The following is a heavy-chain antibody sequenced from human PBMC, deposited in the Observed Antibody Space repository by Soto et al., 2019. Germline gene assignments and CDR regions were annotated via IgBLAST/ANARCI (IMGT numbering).Heavy chain of an antibody. J-gene: IGHJ4*02. CDR2: ISYDGSNK. CDR3: ARTRYSSSSGRKMFDY. Sequence: GGSLRLSCAASGFTFSSYAMHWVRQAPGKGLEWVAVISYDGSNKYYADSVKGRFTISRDNSKNTLYLQMNSLRAEDTAVYYCARTRYSSSSGRKMFDYWGQGTLVTVSS. CDR1: GFTFSSYA. D-gene: IGHD6-6*01. V-gene: IGHV3-30-3*01.